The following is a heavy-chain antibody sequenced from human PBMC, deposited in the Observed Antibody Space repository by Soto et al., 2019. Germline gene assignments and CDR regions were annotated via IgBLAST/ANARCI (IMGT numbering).Heavy chain of an antibody. V-gene: IGHV1-69*02. CDR1: GGTFSSYT. D-gene: IGHD3-3*01. J-gene: IGHJ4*02. CDR2: IIPILGIA. Sequence: SVKVSCKASGGTFSSYTINWVRQAPGQGLEWMGRIIPILGIANYAQKFQGRVTMTRNTSISTAYMELSSLRSEDTAVYYCARGITIFGVVPGWGQGTLVTVSS. CDR3: ARGITIFGVVPG.